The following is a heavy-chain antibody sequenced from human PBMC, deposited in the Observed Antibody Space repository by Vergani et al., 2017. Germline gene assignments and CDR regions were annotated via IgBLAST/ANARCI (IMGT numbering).Heavy chain of an antibody. J-gene: IGHJ6*02. CDR3: ARDAHGWHCSSASCSNYYCYGMDV. V-gene: IGHV3-48*01. CDR2: ISSSSSTI. D-gene: IGHD2-2*01. Sequence: EVQLVESGGGLVQPGGSLRLSCAASGFTFSSYSMNWVRQAPGKGLEWVSYISSSSSTIYYADSVKGRFTISRDNAKNSLYLQMNSLRAEDTAVYYCARDAHGWHCSSASCSNYYCYGMDVWGQGTTVTVSS. CDR1: GFTFSSYS.